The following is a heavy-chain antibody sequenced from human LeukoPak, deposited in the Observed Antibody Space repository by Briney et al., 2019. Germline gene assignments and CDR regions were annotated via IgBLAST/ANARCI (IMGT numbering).Heavy chain of an antibody. CDR2: ISAYNGNT. V-gene: IGHV1-18*01. D-gene: IGHD3-16*01. Sequence: ASVKVSCKASGYTFTSYGISWVRQAPGQGLEWMGWISAYNGNTNYAQKLQDRVTMTTDTSTSTAYMELRSLRSDDTAVYYCAREYGDYVWGSYFSLGYYFDYWGQGTLVTVFS. CDR1: GYTFTSYG. J-gene: IGHJ4*02. CDR3: AREYGDYVWGSYFSLGYYFDY.